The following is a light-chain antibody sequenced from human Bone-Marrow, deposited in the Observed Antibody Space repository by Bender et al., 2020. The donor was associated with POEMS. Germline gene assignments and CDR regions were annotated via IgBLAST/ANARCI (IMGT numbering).Light chain of an antibody. CDR1: TSDVGGYNS. V-gene: IGLV2-11*01. CDR2: DDT. CDR3: SADAGNNSWL. J-gene: IGLJ3*02. Sequence: QSALTQPRSVSGSPGQSVTVSCTGTTSDVGGYNSVSWFQQHPGKAPTLLIYDDTKRPSGLPDRFSGSKSGNTASLTISGLQAEDEADYYCSADAGNNSWLFGGGTTVTVL.